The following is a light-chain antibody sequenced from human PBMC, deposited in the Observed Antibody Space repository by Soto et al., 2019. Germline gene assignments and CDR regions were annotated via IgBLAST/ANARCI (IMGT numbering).Light chain of an antibody. Sequence: IVMTQSPATLSLSPGEGATLSCRASQSVSSKLAWYQQKPGQAPRLLIYGASSRATGIPDRFSGSGSGTDFPLTISRMDPEYFAVYYCQQYGSTWAFGQGTKVDIK. CDR3: QQYGSTWA. CDR1: QSVSSK. CDR2: GAS. J-gene: IGKJ1*01. V-gene: IGKV3-20*01.